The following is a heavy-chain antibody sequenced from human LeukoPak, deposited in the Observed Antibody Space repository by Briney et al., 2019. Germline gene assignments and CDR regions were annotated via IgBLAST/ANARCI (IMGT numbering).Heavy chain of an antibody. CDR3: AREVGIDGMDV. V-gene: IGHV4-34*01. Sequence: SETLSLTCAVYGGSFSGYYWSWIRQAPGKGLEWIGEINHSGSTNYNPSLKSRVTISVDTSKNQFSLKLSSVTAADTAVYYCAREVGIDGMDVWGQGTTVTVSS. CDR2: INHSGST. D-gene: IGHD2-2*01. J-gene: IGHJ6*02. CDR1: GGSFSGYY.